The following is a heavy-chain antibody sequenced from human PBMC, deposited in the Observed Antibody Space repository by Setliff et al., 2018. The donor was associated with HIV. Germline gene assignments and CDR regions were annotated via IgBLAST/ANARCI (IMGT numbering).Heavy chain of an antibody. CDR3: ARSSQYGNLNWFDP. V-gene: IGHV4-39*07. D-gene: IGHD6-6*01. CDR2: IYYSGIT. Sequence: SETLSLTCTVSGGSISSTSYYWGWIRQPPGKGLEWIGSIYYSGITYYNPSLSSRVTMSVDTSKNQFSLRLTSVTAADTAVYFCARSSQYGNLNWFDPWGRGTLVTVS. J-gene: IGHJ5*02. CDR1: GGSISSTSYY.